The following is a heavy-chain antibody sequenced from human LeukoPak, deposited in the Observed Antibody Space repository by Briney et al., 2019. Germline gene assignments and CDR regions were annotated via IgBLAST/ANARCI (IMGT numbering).Heavy chain of an antibody. J-gene: IGHJ4*02. V-gene: IGHV1-69*13. CDR2: IIPIFGTA. CDR3: ARGGRDGYNREYYY. CDR1: GGTFSSYA. D-gene: IGHD5-24*01. Sequence: TSVKVSCKASGGTFSSYAISWVRQAPGQGLEWMGGIIPIFGTANYAQKFQGRVTITADESTSTAYMELSSLRSGDTAVYYCARGGRDGYNREYYYWGQGTLVTVSS.